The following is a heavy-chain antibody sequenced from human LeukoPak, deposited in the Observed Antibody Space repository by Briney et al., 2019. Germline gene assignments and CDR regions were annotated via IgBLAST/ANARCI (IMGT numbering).Heavy chain of an antibody. V-gene: IGHV3-23*01. D-gene: IGHD3-22*01. CDR3: AKETYYDSSGAPLFDY. J-gene: IGHJ4*02. Sequence: PGGSLRLSCAASGFTFSNYAMSWVRQAPGKGLESVSAISGSGGSTYYPDSVKGWFTISRDNSKNTLYLQMNSLRAEDTAVYYCAKETYYDSSGAPLFDYWGQGTLVTVSS. CDR1: GFTFSNYA. CDR2: ISGSGGST.